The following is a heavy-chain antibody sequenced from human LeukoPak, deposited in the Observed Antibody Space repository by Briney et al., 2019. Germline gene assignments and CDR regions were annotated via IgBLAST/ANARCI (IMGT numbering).Heavy chain of an antibody. CDR2: IYSGDST. J-gene: IGHJ2*01. CDR3: ARDFHCSGGGCYYWYFDL. CDR1: RVAAISNY. D-gene: IGHD2-15*01. V-gene: IGHV3-53*01. Sequence: PAGSPRLPCAAARVAAISNYISWVRQAPQTGLEWVSVIYSGDSTYCADSVQGRITLSRENSKNTMYLQMNSLRAEETGVYYCARDFHCSGGGCYYWYFDLWGRGTLVTVSS.